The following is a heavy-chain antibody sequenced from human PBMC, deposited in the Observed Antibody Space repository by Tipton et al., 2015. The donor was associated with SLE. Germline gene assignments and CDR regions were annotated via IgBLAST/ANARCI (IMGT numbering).Heavy chain of an antibody. CDR2: IYNSGST. J-gene: IGHJ3*02. Sequence: TLSLTCTVSGDSISSYYYTWIRQSPGKGLEWIGYIYNSGSTDYNPSLKSRVAISVDTSKNHFSLKLRSVTAADTAMYYCARGRTIFGVVPAGDSFDIWGQGTMVTVSS. CDR3: ARGRTIFGVVPAGDSFDI. V-gene: IGHV4-59*01. CDR1: GDSISSYY. D-gene: IGHD3-3*01.